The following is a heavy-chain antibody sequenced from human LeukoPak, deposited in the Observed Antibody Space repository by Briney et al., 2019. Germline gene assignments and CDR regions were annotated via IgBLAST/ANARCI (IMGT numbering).Heavy chain of an antibody. Sequence: ASVKVSCKASGGTFSSYAISWVRQAPGQGLEWMGWISAYNGNTNYAQKLQGRVTMTTDTSTSTAYMELRSLRSDDTAVYYCARGYDFWSWNYWGQGTLVTVSS. CDR2: ISAYNGNT. CDR1: GGTFSSYA. J-gene: IGHJ4*02. D-gene: IGHD3-3*01. CDR3: ARGYDFWSWNY. V-gene: IGHV1-18*01.